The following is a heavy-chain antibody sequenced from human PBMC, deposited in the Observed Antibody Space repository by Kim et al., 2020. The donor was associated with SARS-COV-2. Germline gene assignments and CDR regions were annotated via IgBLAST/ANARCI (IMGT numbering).Heavy chain of an antibody. CDR1: GYTFTSYA. Sequence: ASVKVSCKASGYTFTSYAMHWVRQAPGQRLEWMGWINAGNGNTKYSQKFQGRVTITRDTSASTAYMELSSLRSEDTAVYYCARCHGYDILTGSQKSAFDYWGQGTLVTVSS. V-gene: IGHV1-3*01. D-gene: IGHD3-9*01. J-gene: IGHJ4*02. CDR2: INAGNGNT. CDR3: ARCHGYDILTGSQKSAFDY.